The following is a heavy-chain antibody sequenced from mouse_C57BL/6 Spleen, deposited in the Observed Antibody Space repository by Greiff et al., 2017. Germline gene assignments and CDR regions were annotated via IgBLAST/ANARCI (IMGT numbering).Heavy chain of an antibody. J-gene: IGHJ3*01. CDR1: GFTFTDYE. Sequence: QVQLQQSGAELVRPGASVTLSCKASGFTFTDYEMHWVKQTPVHGLEWIGAIDPETGGTAYNQKFKGKAILTADKSSSTAYMELRSLTSEDSAVYCCTREMSGFAYWGQGTLVTVPA. CDR2: IDPETGGT. CDR3: TREMSGFAY. V-gene: IGHV1-15*01.